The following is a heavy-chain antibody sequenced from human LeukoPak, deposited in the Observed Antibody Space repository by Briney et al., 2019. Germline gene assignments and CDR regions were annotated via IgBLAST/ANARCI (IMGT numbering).Heavy chain of an antibody. CDR3: ARRLSGSYLDY. CDR1: RYTFTGYY. V-gene: IGHV1-2*06. J-gene: IGHJ4*02. Sequence: ASVKVSCKASRYTFTGYYMHWVRQAPGQGLEWMGRINPNSGGTNYAQKFQGRVTMTRDTSISTAYMELSRLRSDDTAVYYCARRLSGSYLDYWGQGTLVTVSS. CDR2: INPNSGGT. D-gene: IGHD1-26*01.